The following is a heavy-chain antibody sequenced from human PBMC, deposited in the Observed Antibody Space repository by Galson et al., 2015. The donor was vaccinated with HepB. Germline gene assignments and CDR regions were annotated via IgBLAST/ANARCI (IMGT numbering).Heavy chain of an antibody. J-gene: IGHJ4*02. CDR3: ARVLRGLVCDY. D-gene: IGHD2-8*02. CDR2: IDPDNGAT. Sequence: SVKVSCKASGYTFTGYYIHWIRQAPGQGLEWLGWIDPDNGATNNAPKFHGRVTVTRDTSISTVYMQLSSLTSDDTAVYYCARVLRGLVCDYWGQGTLLTVSS. V-gene: IGHV1-2*02. CDR1: GYTFTGYY.